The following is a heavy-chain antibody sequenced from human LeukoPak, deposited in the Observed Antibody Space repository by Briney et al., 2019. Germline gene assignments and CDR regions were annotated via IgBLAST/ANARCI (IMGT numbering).Heavy chain of an antibody. CDR1: GYSFSNYW. CDR3: ARRGGNDAFDI. CDR2: IYPGDSDT. J-gene: IGHJ3*02. V-gene: IGHV5-51*01. D-gene: IGHD4-23*01. Sequence: GESLQISCKGSGYSFSNYWIGWVRPMPGKGLEWMAIIYPGDSDTRYSPSFQGQVTISADKSISTAYLQWSSLKASDTAIYYCARRGGNDAFDIWGQGTMVTVSA.